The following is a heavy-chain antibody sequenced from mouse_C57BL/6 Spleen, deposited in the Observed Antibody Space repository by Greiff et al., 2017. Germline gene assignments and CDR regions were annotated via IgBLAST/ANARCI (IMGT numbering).Heavy chain of an antibody. CDR1: GYTFTSYW. D-gene: IGHD1-1*01. J-gene: IGHJ1*03. V-gene: IGHV1-52*01. Sequence: VQLQQPGAELVRPGSSVKLSCKASGYTFTSYWMHWVKQRPIQGLEWIGNIDPSDSETHYNQKFKDKATLTVDKSSSTAYMQLSSLTSEGSAVYYCARTSLDCCGSRYKYFDVWGTGTTVTVSS. CDR3: ARTSLDCCGSRYKYFDV. CDR2: IDPSDSET.